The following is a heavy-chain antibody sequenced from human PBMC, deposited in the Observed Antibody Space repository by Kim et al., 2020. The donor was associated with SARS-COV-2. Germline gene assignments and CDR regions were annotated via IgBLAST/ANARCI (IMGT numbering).Heavy chain of an antibody. J-gene: IGHJ4*02. V-gene: IGHV3-30*18. CDR2: ISYDGSNK. Sequence: GGSLRLSCAASGFTFSSYGMHWVRQAPGKGLEWVAVISYDGSNKYYTYSVKGRFTISRDNSKNTLYLQMNSLRAEDTAVYYCAKGLAYYYDSSGYDYWGQGTLVTVSS. CDR1: GFTFSSYG. D-gene: IGHD3-22*01. CDR3: AKGLAYYYDSSGYDY.